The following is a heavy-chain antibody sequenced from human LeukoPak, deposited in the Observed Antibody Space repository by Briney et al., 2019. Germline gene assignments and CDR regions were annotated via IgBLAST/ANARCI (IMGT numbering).Heavy chain of an antibody. D-gene: IGHD3-22*01. CDR1: GYTFTKYY. V-gene: IGHV1-18*04. Sequence: ASVKVSCKASGYTFTKYYMHWVRQAPGQGLEWMGWISAYNGNTNYAQKLQGRVTMTTDTSTSTAYMELRSLRSDDTAVYYCARGEDYYDSVLFDPWGQGTLVTVSS. CDR3: ARGEDYYDSVLFDP. CDR2: ISAYNGNT. J-gene: IGHJ5*02.